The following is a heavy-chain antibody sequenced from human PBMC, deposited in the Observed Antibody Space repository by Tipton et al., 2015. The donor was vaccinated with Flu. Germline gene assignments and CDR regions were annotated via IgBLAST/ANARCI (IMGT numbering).Heavy chain of an antibody. J-gene: IGHJ4*02. V-gene: IGHV4-38-2*01. Sequence: GLVKPSETLSLTCGVSGYSISSGYYWGWIRQPPGKGLEWIGSVSHSGSTYYNPSLKSRVTISVDTSKNQFSQRLSSVTAADTAVYYCARSTYYYGSGSADYWGQGTLVTVSS. D-gene: IGHD3-10*01. CDR2: VSHSGST. CDR1: GYSISSGYY. CDR3: ARSTYYYGSGSADY.